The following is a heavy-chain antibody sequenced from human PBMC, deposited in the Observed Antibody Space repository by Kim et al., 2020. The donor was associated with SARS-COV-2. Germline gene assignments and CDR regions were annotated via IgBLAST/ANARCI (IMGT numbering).Heavy chain of an antibody. V-gene: IGHV3-30*18. D-gene: IGHD4-17*01. CDR3: AKDYGDYGGNSFDI. CDR2: ISYDGSNK. CDR1: GFTFSSYG. Sequence: GGSLRLSCAASGFTFSSYGMHWVRQAPGKGLEWVAVISYDGSNKYYADSVKGRFTISRDNSKNTLYLQMNSLRAEDTAVYYCAKDYGDYGGNSFDIWGQG. J-gene: IGHJ3*02.